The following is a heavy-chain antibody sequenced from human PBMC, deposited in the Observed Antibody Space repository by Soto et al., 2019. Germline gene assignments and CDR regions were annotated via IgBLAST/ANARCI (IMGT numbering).Heavy chain of an antibody. J-gene: IGHJ4*02. CDR3: ARAVMRYDSSGSEPFDY. D-gene: IGHD3-22*01. CDR1: GGSISSGDYY. Sequence: LTCTVSGGSISSGDYYWSWIRQPPGKGLEWIGYIYYSGSTYYNPSLKSRVTISVDTSKNQFSLKLSSVTAADTAVYYCARAVMRYDSSGSEPFDYWGQGTLVTVSS. CDR2: IYYSGST. V-gene: IGHV4-30-4*01.